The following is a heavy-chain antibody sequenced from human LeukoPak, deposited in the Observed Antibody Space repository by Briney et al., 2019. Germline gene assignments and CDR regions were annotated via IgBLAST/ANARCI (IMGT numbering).Heavy chain of an antibody. D-gene: IGHD6-13*01. CDR3: ASSIAAAGTAYYYYMDV. V-gene: IGHV4-34*01. CDR2: INHSGST. CDR1: GGSFSGYY. Sequence: SETLSLTCAVYGGSFSGYYWSWIRQPPGKGLEWIGEINHSGSTNYNPSLKSRVTISVDTSKNQFSLKLSSVTAADTAVYYCASSIAAAGTAYYYYMDVWGKGTTVTVSS. J-gene: IGHJ6*03.